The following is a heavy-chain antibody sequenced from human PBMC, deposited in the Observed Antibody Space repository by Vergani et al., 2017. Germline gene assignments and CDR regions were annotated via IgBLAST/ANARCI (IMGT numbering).Heavy chain of an antibody. CDR2: IKSKTDGGTT. J-gene: IGHJ3*02. CDR3: TTDVYCXSTSCYRPYDAFDI. CDR1: GFTFSNAW. D-gene: IGHD2-2*02. V-gene: IGHV3-15*01. Sequence: EVQLVESGGGLVKPGGSLRLSCAASGFTFSNAWMSWVRQAPGKGLEWVGRIKSKTDGGTTDYAAPVKGRFTISRDDSKNTLYLQMNSLKTEDTAVYYCTTDVYCXSTSCYRPYDAFDIWGQGTMVTVSS.